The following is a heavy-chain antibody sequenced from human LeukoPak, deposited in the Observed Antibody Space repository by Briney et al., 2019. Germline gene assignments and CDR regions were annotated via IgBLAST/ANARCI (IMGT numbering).Heavy chain of an antibody. Sequence: PGGSLRLSCAASGFTFSSYRMNWVRQAPGKGLEWVSSISSSSSYIYYADSVKGRFTISRDNAKNSLCLQMNSLRAEDTAVYYRAREDYNSLFFDYWGQGTLVTVSS. D-gene: IGHD1-14*01. V-gene: IGHV3-21*01. CDR3: AREDYNSLFFDY. J-gene: IGHJ4*02. CDR2: ISSSSSYI. CDR1: GFTFSSYR.